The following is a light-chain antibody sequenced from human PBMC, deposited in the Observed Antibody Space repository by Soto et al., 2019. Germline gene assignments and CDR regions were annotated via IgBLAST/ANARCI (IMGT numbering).Light chain of an antibody. CDR1: QSVSSN. J-gene: IGKJ1*01. CDR2: GAS. Sequence: EIVMTQSPATLSVSPGERATLSCRASQSVSSNLAWYQQKPGQAPRLLIYGASTRATGIPARFSGSGSGTEFTLTFSSLQSEDFAVYYCQQYNNWPRGTLGQGTKV. V-gene: IGKV3-15*01. CDR3: QQYNNWPRGT.